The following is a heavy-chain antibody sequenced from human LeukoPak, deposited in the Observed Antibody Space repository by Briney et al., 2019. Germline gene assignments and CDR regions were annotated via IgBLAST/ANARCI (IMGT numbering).Heavy chain of an antibody. J-gene: IGHJ4*02. CDR3: AKDPTPTPYYFDSY. CDR1: GFTVSSNY. CDR2: ISGSDDKT. D-gene: IGHD3-22*01. V-gene: IGHV3-23*01. Sequence: GGSLRLSCAASGFTVSSNYMSWVRQAPGKGLDWVSSISGSDDKTQYADSVKGRFTVSRDNSKNTLYLQMNSLRVEDTAMYYCAKDPTPTPYYFDSYWGQGTLVTVSS.